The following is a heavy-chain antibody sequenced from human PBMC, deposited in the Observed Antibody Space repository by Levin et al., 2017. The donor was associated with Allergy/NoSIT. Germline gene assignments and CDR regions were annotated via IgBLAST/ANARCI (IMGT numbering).Heavy chain of an antibody. CDR3: ARDNWFDS. J-gene: IGHJ5*01. CDR1: GFTFSDYM. V-gene: IGHV3-69-1*02. Sequence: GGSLRLSCAASGFTFSDYMINWVRQAPGKGLEWVSSITSTNDRYYADLIKGRFTIPRDNARNSVFLQMNSLRAEDTAVYYCARDNWFDSWGQGTVVTVSS. CDR2: ITSTNDR.